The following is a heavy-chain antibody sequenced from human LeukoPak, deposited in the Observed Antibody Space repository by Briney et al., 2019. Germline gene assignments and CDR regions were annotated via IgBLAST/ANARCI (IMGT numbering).Heavy chain of an antibody. Sequence: PGRSLRLSCAASGFTFSSYGMHWVRQAPGKGLEWVAVIWYDGSNKYYADSVKGRFTISRDNSKNTLYLQMNSLRAEDTAVYYCANPLRFLEGYMDVWGKGTTVTVSS. J-gene: IGHJ6*03. D-gene: IGHD3-3*01. CDR1: GFTFSSYG. V-gene: IGHV3-33*06. CDR3: ANPLRFLEGYMDV. CDR2: IWYDGSNK.